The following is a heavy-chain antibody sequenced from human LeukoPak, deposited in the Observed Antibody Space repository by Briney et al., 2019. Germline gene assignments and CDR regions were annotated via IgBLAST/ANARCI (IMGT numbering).Heavy chain of an antibody. CDR1: GGSISSGSYY. V-gene: IGHV4-61*02. CDR3: ARDAYSSGWARLGAFDI. CDR2: IYTSGST. Sequence: SETLSLTCTVSGGSISSGSYYWSWIRQPAGKGLEWIGRIYTSGSTNYNPSLKSRVTISVDTSKNQFSLKLSSVTAADTAVYYCARDAYSSGWARLGAFDIWGQGTMVTVSS. J-gene: IGHJ3*02. D-gene: IGHD6-19*01.